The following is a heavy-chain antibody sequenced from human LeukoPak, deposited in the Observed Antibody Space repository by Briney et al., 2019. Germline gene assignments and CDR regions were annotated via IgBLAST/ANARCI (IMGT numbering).Heavy chain of an antibody. V-gene: IGHV1-2*02. Sequence: ASLKVSCKASGYTFTGYFIHWVRQAPGQGLEWMGWINPNSAGTNYAQKFQGRVTMTTDTPTTTVYMELRSLRSDDTAVYYCARKSHVDTAMFDPWGQGTLVTVSS. D-gene: IGHD5-18*01. J-gene: IGHJ5*02. CDR3: ARKSHVDTAMFDP. CDR2: INPNSAGT. CDR1: GYTFTGYF.